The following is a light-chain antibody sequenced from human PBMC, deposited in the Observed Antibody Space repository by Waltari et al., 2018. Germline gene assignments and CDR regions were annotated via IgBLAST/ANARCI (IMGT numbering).Light chain of an antibody. Sequence: EIVMTQSPATLSVSPGAGATLSCRASQGINSDLAWYQHKPCQAPRLLIYGASTRAAGVPARFSGSGSGTEFTLTISSLQSEDFGVYYCQQSKIWPAFGQGTKVEIK. V-gene: IGKV3-15*01. CDR1: QGINSD. J-gene: IGKJ1*01. CDR3: QQSKIWPA. CDR2: GAS.